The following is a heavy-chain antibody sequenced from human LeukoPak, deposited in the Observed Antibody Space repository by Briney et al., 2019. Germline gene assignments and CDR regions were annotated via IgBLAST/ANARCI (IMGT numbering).Heavy chain of an antibody. J-gene: IGHJ4*02. CDR3: ARGMYSSSSYSFDY. D-gene: IGHD6-13*01. CDR2: INHSGST. CDR1: GGSFSGYY. V-gene: IGHV4-34*01. Sequence: SETLSLTCAVYGGSFSGYYWSWIRQPPGKGLEWIGEINHSGSTNYNPSLKSRVTISVDTSKNQFSLKLSSVTAADTAVYYCARGMYSSSSYSFDYWGQGTLVTVSS.